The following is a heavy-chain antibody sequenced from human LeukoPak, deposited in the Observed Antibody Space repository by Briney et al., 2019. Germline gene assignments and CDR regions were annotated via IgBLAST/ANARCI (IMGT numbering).Heavy chain of an antibody. CDR3: ARERADWDFDY. Sequence: GGSLRLPCAASGFTFSSYAMHWVRQAPGKGLEWVAVISYDGSNKYYADSVKGRFTISRDNSKNTLYLQMNSLRAEDMAVYYCARERADWDFDYWGQGTLVTVSS. CDR2: ISYDGSNK. D-gene: IGHD3-9*01. CDR1: GFTFSSYA. J-gene: IGHJ4*02. V-gene: IGHV3-30-3*01.